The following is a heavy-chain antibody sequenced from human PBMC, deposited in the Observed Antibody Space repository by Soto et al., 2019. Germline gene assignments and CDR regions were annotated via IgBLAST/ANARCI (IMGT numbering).Heavy chain of an antibody. CDR3: AKSRCSGGSCYLVDY. V-gene: IGHV3-23*01. Sequence: EVQLLESGGGLVQPGGSLRLSCAASGFTFSSYAMSWARQAPGKGLEWVSAISGSGGSTYYADSVKGRFTISRDNSKNTLYLQMNSLRAEDTAVYYCAKSRCSGGSCYLVDYWGQGTLVTVSS. CDR1: GFTFSSYA. D-gene: IGHD2-15*01. CDR2: ISGSGGST. J-gene: IGHJ4*02.